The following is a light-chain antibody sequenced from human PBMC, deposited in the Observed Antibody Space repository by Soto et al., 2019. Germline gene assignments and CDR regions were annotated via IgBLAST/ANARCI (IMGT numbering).Light chain of an antibody. CDR1: QSVGRN. J-gene: IGKJ3*01. CDR2: AAS. Sequence: IVVTQSPGILSVSPGVRATLSCSASQSVGRNLAWYQQKPGQAPTLLIYAASTRATGLPARFSRSGSGTDFTLTISSLQSEDFAVYYCQEYSKLPLFTFGPGTRVD. V-gene: IGKV3-15*01. CDR3: QEYSKLPLFT.